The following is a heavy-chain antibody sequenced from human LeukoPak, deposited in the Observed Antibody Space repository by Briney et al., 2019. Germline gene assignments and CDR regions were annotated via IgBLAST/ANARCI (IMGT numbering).Heavy chain of an antibody. CDR2: ISSNGGST. V-gene: IGHV3-64*01. D-gene: IGHD1-26*01. CDR3: ARDKSARNRGIAGATVDY. CDR1: GFTFSSYA. Sequence: GGSLRLSCAASGFTFSSYAMHWVRQAPGKGLEYVSAISSNGGSTYYANSVKGRFTISRDNSKNTLYLQMGSLRAEDMAVYYCARDKSARNRGIAGATVDYWGQGTLVTVSS. J-gene: IGHJ4*02.